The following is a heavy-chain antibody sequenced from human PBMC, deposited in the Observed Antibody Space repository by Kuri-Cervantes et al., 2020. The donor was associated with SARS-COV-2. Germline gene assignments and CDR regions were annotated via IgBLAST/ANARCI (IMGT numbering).Heavy chain of an antibody. D-gene: IGHD3-3*01. CDR3: AREGGGTPTIFGVVGAFDI. CDR2: IYHSGST. CDR1: GYSISSGYY. Sequence: ESLKISCTVSGYSISSGYYWGWIRQPPGKGLEWIGSIYHSGSTYYNPSLKSRVTISVDTSKNQFSLKLSSVTAADTAVYYCAREGGGTPTIFGVVGAFDIWGQGTMVTVSS. V-gene: IGHV4-38-2*02. J-gene: IGHJ3*02.